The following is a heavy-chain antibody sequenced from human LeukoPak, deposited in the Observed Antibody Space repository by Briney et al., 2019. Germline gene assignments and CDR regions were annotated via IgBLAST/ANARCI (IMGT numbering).Heavy chain of an antibody. CDR2: INPNSGRA. CDR1: GYTSTNYY. J-gene: IGHJ4*02. V-gene: IGHV1-2*02. Sequence: ASVKVSCKASGYTSTNYYMHWVRQAPGQGLEWMDWINPNSGRATYAQKFQGRVTMTRDTSISTAYVELSSLRSDDTAVYYCARDRPQTPGVITPTFDYWGQGTLVTVSS. CDR3: ARDRPQTPGVITPTFDY. D-gene: IGHD2-21*01.